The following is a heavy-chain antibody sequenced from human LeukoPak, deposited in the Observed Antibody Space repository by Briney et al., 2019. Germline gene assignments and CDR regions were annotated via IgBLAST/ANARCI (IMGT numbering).Heavy chain of an antibody. D-gene: IGHD3-10*01. Sequence: GGSLRLSCAASGFTFSSYAMHWVRQAPGKGLEWVAVISYDGSNKYYADSVKGRFTISRDNSKNTLYLQMNSLRAEDTAVYYCAREGWILYGSGSYYRTRRFDPWGQGTLVTVSS. V-gene: IGHV3-30-3*01. J-gene: IGHJ5*02. CDR2: ISYDGSNK. CDR3: AREGWILYGSGSYYRTRRFDP. CDR1: GFTFSSYA.